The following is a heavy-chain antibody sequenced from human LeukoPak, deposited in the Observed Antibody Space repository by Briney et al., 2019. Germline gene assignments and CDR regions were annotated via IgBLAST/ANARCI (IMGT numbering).Heavy chain of an antibody. CDR1: GGTFSSYA. J-gene: IGHJ4*02. CDR3: ARDLGTAMVPFNY. Sequence: ASVKVSCKASGGTFSSYAISWVRQAPGQGLEWMGGIIPIFGTANYAQKFQGRVTITTDESTSTAYMELSSLRSEDTAVYNCARDLGTAMVPFNYWGQGTLVTVSS. V-gene: IGHV1-69*05. D-gene: IGHD5-18*01. CDR2: IIPIFGTA.